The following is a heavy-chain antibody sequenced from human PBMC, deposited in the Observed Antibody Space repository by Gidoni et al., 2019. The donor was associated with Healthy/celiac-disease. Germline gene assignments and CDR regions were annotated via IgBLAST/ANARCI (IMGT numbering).Heavy chain of an antibody. V-gene: IGHV3-33*01. CDR3: ARCFLKSTVTTTRYYFDY. J-gene: IGHJ4*02. CDR1: GVHFSSDG. CDR2: IWSAGSNK. Sequence: QVQLVESGGGVVQPGRSLRSPCAASGVHFSSDGMHWGRQAPGKGLGGVVGIWSAGSNKYYADSVKGRFTISRDNSKNTLYLQMNSLRAEDTAVYYCARCFLKSTVTTTRYYFDYWGQGTLVTVSS. D-gene: IGHD4-17*01.